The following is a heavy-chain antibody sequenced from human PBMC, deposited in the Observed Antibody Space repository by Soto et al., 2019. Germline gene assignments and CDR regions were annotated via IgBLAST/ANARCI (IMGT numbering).Heavy chain of an antibody. D-gene: IGHD3-10*01. CDR2: LSWDDDE. V-gene: IGHV2-5*02. Sequence: QITLKESGPTQVKPTQTLTLTCSFSGFSLNTDGEGVGWVRQPPGEALEWLALLSWDDDERYSPSLKTRLTITKDPSKNQVVLIMTNMDPVDTATYYCAHSRNLITEDAQVGDFDYGGQGTLVTVSS. CDR1: GFSLNTDGEG. CDR3: AHSRNLITEDAQVGDFDY. J-gene: IGHJ4*02.